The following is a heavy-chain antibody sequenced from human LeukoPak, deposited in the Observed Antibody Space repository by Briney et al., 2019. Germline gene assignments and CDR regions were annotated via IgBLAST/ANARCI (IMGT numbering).Heavy chain of an antibody. CDR3: ARLSSGWDWAFDI. J-gene: IGHJ3*02. Sequence: SETLSLTCTVSGGSISSGSYYWGWIRQPPGKGLEWIGSIYYSGSTYYNPSLRSRVTISVDTSKNQFSLKLSSVTAADTAVYYCARLSSGWDWAFDIWGQGTMVTVSS. CDR2: IYYSGST. D-gene: IGHD6-19*01. CDR1: GGSISSGSYY. V-gene: IGHV4-39*01.